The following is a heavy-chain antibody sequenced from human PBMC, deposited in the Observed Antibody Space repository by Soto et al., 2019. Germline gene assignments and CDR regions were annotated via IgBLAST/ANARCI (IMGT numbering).Heavy chain of an antibody. Sequence: HPVGSLRLSCAASGFTFSSYAMSWVRQAPGKGLEWVSAISGSGGSTYYADSVKGRFTISRDNSKNTLCLQMNSLRAEDTAVYYCAKSTHYDSSGYYYVVGYFDYWGQGTLVTVSS. V-gene: IGHV3-23*01. J-gene: IGHJ4*02. CDR1: GFTFSSYA. CDR3: AKSTHYDSSGYYYVVGYFDY. CDR2: ISGSGGST. D-gene: IGHD3-22*01.